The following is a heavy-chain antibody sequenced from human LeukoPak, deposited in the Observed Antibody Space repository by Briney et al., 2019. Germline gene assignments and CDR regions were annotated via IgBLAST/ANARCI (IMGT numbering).Heavy chain of an antibody. V-gene: IGHV1-18*01. Sequence: ASVKVSCKASGYTFTSYGISWVRQAPGQGLEWMGWISTYKGNTNYAQKLQGRVTMTTDTSTSTASMELRSLRSDDTAVYYCARDHAAGWELPLNWFDPWGQGTLVTVSS. CDR3: ARDHAAGWELPLNWFDP. J-gene: IGHJ5*02. CDR2: ISTYKGNT. D-gene: IGHD1-26*01. CDR1: GYTFTSYG.